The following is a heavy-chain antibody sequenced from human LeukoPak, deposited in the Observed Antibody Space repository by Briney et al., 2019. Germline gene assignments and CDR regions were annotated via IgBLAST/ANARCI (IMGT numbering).Heavy chain of an antibody. CDR2: ISGSGANT. D-gene: IGHD3-16*02. J-gene: IGHJ4*02. Sequence: PGGSLRLSCAASGFTFRNYNMNWVRQAPGKGLEWVSTISGSGANTYYADSVRGRFTISRDNSKNTLYLHMNSLRAEDTAVYYCAEERAGYTNPYYFDYWGQGTLVTVSS. V-gene: IGHV3-23*01. CDR1: GFTFRNYN. CDR3: AEERAGYTNPYYFDY.